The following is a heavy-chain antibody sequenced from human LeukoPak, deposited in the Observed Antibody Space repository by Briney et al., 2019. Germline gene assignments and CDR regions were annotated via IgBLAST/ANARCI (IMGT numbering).Heavy chain of an antibody. D-gene: IGHD4-17*01. CDR2: IYYSGRT. J-gene: IGHJ3*02. CDR1: GGSISSYY. CDR3: GTTVTTLGAFDI. V-gene: IGHV4-59*04. Sequence: SETLSLTCTVSGGSISSYYWSWIRQPPGKGLELIGYIYYSGRTYYNPSLKSRLTMSVDTSKNQFSLKLSSVTAADTAVYYCGTTVTTLGAFDIWGQGTMVTVSS.